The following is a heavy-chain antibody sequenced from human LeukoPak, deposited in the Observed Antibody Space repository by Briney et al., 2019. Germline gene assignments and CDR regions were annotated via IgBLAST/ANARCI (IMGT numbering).Heavy chain of an antibody. CDR1: GGSISSSSYY. D-gene: IGHD6-19*01. Sequence: PSETLSLTCTVSGGSISSSSYYWGWIRQPPGKGLEWIGSIYYSGSTYYNPSLKSRVTISVDTSKNQFSLKLSSVTAADTAVYYCARVVYSSGWSPHYGMDVWGQGTTVTVSS. V-gene: IGHV4-39*07. CDR2: IYYSGST. CDR3: ARVVYSSGWSPHYGMDV. J-gene: IGHJ6*02.